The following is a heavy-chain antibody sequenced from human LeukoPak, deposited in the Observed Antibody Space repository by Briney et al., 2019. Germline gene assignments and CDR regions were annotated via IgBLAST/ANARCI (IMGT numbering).Heavy chain of an antibody. CDR2: IYYSGST. J-gene: IGHJ4*02. D-gene: IGHD5-24*01. V-gene: IGHV4-59*01. CDR1: GGSISSYY. CDR3: ARVRDGSTLEFDY. Sequence: SETLSLTCTVSGGSISSYYWSWIRQPPGKGLEWLGYIYYSGSTNYNPSLKSRVTISVDTSKNQFSLKLSSVTAADTAVYYCARVRDGSTLEFDYWGQGTLVTVSS.